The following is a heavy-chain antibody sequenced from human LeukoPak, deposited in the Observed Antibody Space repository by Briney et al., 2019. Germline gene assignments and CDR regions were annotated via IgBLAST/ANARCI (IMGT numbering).Heavy chain of an antibody. CDR1: GGTFSSYA. CDR2: IIPIFGTA. CDR3: ARAIVVVPAAIKRSYYYYYYGMDV. V-gene: IGHV1-69*13. D-gene: IGHD2-2*01. Sequence: GASVKVSCKASGGTFSSYAISWVRQAPGQGLEWMGGIIPIFGTANYAQKFQGRVTVTADESTSTAYMELSSLRSEDTAVYYCARAIVVVPAAIKRSYYYYYYGMDVWGQGTTVTVSS. J-gene: IGHJ6*02.